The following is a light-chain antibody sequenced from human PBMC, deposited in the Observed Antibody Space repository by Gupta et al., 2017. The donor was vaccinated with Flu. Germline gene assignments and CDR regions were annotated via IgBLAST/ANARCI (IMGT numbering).Light chain of an antibody. J-gene: IGKJ2*03. CDR1: QSVGSK. Sequence: EIVLTQSPATLSVSPGESATLSCRASQSVGSKLAWYQQKPGQSPRLLIYGTTTRATGVPARFSGLGSGIEFTLTITSLQSEDFAVYYCQHYNNYPPLHSFGQGTKLEIK. CDR3: QHYNNYPPLHS. CDR2: GTT. V-gene: IGKV3-15*01.